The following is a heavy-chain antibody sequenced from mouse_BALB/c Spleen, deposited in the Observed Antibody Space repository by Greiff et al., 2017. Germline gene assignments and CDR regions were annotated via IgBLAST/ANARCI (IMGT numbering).Heavy chain of an antibody. V-gene: IGHV3-6*02. CDR2: ISYDGSN. Sequence: EVHLVESGPGLVKPSQSLSLTCSVTGYSITSGYYWNWIRQFPGNKLEWMGYISYDGSNNYNPSLKNRISITRDTSKNQFFLKLNSVTTEDTATYYCASLYDYDYWGQGTTLTVSS. J-gene: IGHJ2*01. D-gene: IGHD2-4*01. CDR3: ASLYDYDY. CDR1: GYSITSGYY.